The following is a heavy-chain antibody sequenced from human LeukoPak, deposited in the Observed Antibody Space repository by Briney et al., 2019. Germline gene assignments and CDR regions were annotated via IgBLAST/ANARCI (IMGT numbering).Heavy chain of an antibody. V-gene: IGHV3-49*04. CDR1: GFTFGDHA. CDR2: IRSKAYGGTT. Sequence: PGRSLRLSCTASGFTFGDHAMSWVRQAPGKGLEWVGFIRSKAYGGTTEYAASVKGRFTISRDDSKSIAYLQMNSLKTEDTAVYYCTRDSSGYDSNDYWGQGTLVTVSS. J-gene: IGHJ4*02. D-gene: IGHD5-12*01. CDR3: TRDSSGYDSNDY.